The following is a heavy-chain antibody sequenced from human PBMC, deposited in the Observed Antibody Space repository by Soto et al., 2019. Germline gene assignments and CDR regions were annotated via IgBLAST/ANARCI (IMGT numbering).Heavy chain of an antibody. J-gene: IGHJ4*02. CDR3: VRGGSIGVSVDDY. V-gene: IGHV3-23*01. CDR2: ILGGSGKS. Sequence: EVQLLESGGGLVQPGGSLRLSCATSGFTFSSYAMTWVHQAPGKGLEWVALILGGSGKSYYADSVKGRFTISRDNSKNTLSLQMNSLRAADSAVYYCVRGGSIGVSVDDYWGQGTLVTVSS. CDR1: GFTFSSYA. D-gene: IGHD6-19*01.